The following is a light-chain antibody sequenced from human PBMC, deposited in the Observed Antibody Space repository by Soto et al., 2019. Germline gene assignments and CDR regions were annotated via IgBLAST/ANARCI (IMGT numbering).Light chain of an antibody. Sequence: IKITNSPSSLSASLGDRVTITCRASQSIRYWLAWFQQKAGKAPKLLIYEASRLESGVPSRISGSGSGTEFTLTISSLQPDDFATYYCQQGASSLIPFGQGTRLEVK. CDR3: QQGASSLIP. CDR2: EAS. CDR1: QSIRYW. V-gene: IGKV1-5*03. J-gene: IGKJ5*01.